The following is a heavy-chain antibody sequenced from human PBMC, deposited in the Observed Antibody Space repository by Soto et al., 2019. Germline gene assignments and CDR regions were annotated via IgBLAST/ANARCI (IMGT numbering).Heavy chain of an antibody. J-gene: IGHJ3*02. V-gene: IGHV1-18*01. CDR1: GYAFTRYG. CDR2: ISAYNGNT. D-gene: IGHD3-10*01. CDR3: ASSLVRYHDAFDI. Sequence: SVKVSCKASGYAFTRYGLSWVRQAPGQGLEWMGWISAYNGNTNYAQKLQGRVTMTTDTSTSTAYMELRSLRSDDTAVYYCASSLVRYHDAFDIWGQGTMVTVSS.